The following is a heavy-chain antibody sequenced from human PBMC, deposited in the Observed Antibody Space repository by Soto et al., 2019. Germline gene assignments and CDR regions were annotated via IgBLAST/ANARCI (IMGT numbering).Heavy chain of an antibody. J-gene: IGHJ4*02. CDR2: ISGGGDTT. Sequence: EVQLLESGGGLVQPGGSLRLSCAASGFTFNNYAMTWVRQAQGKGLEWVSAISGGGDTTSYADSVKGRFTVSRDGSKNTLYLQMSSLRAEDTALYYCAKGLGGSGSLTPRVDFWGQGTLVTVSS. CDR3: AKGLGGSGSLTPRVDF. D-gene: IGHD3-10*01. CDR1: GFTFNNYA. V-gene: IGHV3-23*01.